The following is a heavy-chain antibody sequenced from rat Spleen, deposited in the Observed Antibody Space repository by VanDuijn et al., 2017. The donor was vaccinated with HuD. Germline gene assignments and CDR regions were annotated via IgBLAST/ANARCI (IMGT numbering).Heavy chain of an antibody. D-gene: IGHD1-9*01. V-gene: IGHV5-29*01. CDR1: GFTFSDYA. Sequence: EVQLVESGGGLVQPGRSLKLSCAASGFTFSDYAMAWVRQAPKKGLEWVATISYDGSSTYYRDSVKGRFTISRDNAKSTLYLQMDSLRSEDTATYYCARRHYGYTDYFDYWGQGVMVTVSS. CDR3: ARRHYGYTDYFDY. CDR2: ISYDGSST. J-gene: IGHJ2*01.